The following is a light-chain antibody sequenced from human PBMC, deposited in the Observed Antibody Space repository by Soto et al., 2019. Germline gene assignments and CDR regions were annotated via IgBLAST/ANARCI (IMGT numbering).Light chain of an antibody. J-gene: IGLJ1*01. CDR1: SSDVGGYNY. CDR3: SSYTSSSTQV. V-gene: IGLV2-14*01. Sequence: QSVLTQPASVSGSPGQSITISCTGTSSDVGGYNYVSWYQQHPGKAPKLMIYDVSNRPSGVSNRFSGSKSGNTASLTISGLQAEDEADYYCSSYTSSSTQVIGTGTKVTVL. CDR2: DVS.